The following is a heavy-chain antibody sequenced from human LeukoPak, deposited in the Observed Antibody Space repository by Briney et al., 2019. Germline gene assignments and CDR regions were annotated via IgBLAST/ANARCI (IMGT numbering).Heavy chain of an antibody. CDR3: ARERLLWFGELSMDWFDP. V-gene: IGHV4-4*07. D-gene: IGHD3-10*01. CDR2: IYTSGST. Sequence: SETLSLTCTVSGGSTSSDYWSWIRQPAGKGLEWIGRIYTSGSTNYNPSLKSRVTMSVDTSKNQFSLKLSSVTAADTAVYYCARERLLWFGELSMDWFDPWGQGTLVTVSS. J-gene: IGHJ5*02. CDR1: GGSTSSDY.